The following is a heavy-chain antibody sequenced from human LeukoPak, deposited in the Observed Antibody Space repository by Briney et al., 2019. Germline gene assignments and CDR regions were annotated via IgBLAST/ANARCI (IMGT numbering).Heavy chain of an antibody. CDR1: GGSISSSSYY. Sequence: PSETLSLTCTVSGGSISSSSYYWVWIRQPPGKGLEWIGTVYYSGSTYYNPSLKSRVTISPDTSKNQFSLKLSSVTAADTAIYYCARDLYFPDTSGYKDYWGQGILVTVSS. CDR3: ARDLYFPDTSGYKDY. D-gene: IGHD3-22*01. V-gene: IGHV4-39*07. CDR2: VYYSGST. J-gene: IGHJ4*02.